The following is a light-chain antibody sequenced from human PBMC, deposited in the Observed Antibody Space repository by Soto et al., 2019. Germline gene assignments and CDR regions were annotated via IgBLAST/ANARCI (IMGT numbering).Light chain of an antibody. Sequence: EIVLTQSPGILSLSPGERATLSCRASQSVSNEFLAWYQQKPGQAPRLLIYGASTRATDVPDRFSGSGSGADFTLSISRLEPEDFAVYYCQQYGSSPPRTFGQGTKVEMK. V-gene: IGKV3-20*01. CDR3: QQYGSSPPRT. CDR1: QSVSNEF. CDR2: GAS. J-gene: IGKJ1*01.